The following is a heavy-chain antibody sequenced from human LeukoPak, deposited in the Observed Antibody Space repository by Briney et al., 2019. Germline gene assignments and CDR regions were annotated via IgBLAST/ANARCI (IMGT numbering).Heavy chain of an antibody. Sequence: SETLSLTCAVYGGSFSGYYCSWIRQPPGKGLEWIGEINHSRSTNYNPSLKSRVTISVDTSKNQFSLKLSAVTDADTAVYYCARGRRSDYVWGSYRPHYFDYWGKGTLVTVSS. D-gene: IGHD3-16*02. CDR3: ARGRRSDYVWGSYRPHYFDY. V-gene: IGHV4-34*01. CDR2: INHSRST. J-gene: IGHJ4*02. CDR1: GGSFSGYY.